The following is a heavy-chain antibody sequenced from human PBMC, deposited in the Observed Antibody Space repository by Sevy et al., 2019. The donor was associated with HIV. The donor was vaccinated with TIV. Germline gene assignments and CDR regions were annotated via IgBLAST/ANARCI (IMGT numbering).Heavy chain of an antibody. J-gene: IGHJ5*02. CDR3: TNNRGYCSDGVCGEYFDP. V-gene: IGHV3-15*01. D-gene: IGHD2-8*01. Sequence: GGSLRLSCGASGFTFSNAWMTWVRQAPGKGLEWVGRIKSKSEGGTTDYAAPVKGRVTISRDDSKNTLYLQMHSLKSDDTAVYYCTNNRGYCSDGVCGEYFDPWGQGTLVTVSS. CDR1: GFTFSNAW. CDR2: IKSKSEGGTT.